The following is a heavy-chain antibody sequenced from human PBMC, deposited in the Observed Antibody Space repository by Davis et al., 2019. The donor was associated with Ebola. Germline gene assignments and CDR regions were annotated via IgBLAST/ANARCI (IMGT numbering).Heavy chain of an antibody. CDR1: GFIFGTYA. J-gene: IGHJ3*02. V-gene: IGHV3-30-3*01. D-gene: IGHD1-26*01. Sequence: GESLKISCAASGFIFGTYAMHWVRLAPGKGLEWVAVISFDGNHMYYADSVKGRFTISRDNAKNALYLQMNSLRDEDTAVYYCARDGVGATPGDAFDIWGQGTMVTVSS. CDR3: ARDGVGATPGDAFDI. CDR2: ISFDGNHM.